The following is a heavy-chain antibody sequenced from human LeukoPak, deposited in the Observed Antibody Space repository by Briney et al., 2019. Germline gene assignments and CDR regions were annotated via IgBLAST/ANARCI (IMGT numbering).Heavy chain of an antibody. V-gene: IGHV4-59*01. CDR1: GASISSYY. D-gene: IGHD2-2*01. Sequence: SETLSLTCTVSGASISSYYWTWIRQPPGKGLEWIGYIYYSGSTNYNPSLKSRVTLTVDTSKNQFSVKLSSVTAADAAVYYCARRAFRGSNYDHWGQGTLVTVSS. CDR3: ARRAFRGSNYDH. J-gene: IGHJ4*02. CDR2: IYYSGST.